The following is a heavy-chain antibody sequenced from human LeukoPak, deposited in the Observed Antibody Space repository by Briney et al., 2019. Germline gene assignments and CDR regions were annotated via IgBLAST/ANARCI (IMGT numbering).Heavy chain of an antibody. Sequence: SETLSLTCTVSGGSISTGSYYWTWIRQHPGKGLEWIGYIYYSGSTYYNPSLKSRVTITVDTSKNQFSLKLSSLTAADTAVYYCARDYYDSSGLLGGWFDPWGQGTLVTVSS. V-gene: IGHV4-31*03. CDR3: ARDYYDSSGLLGGWFDP. J-gene: IGHJ5*02. D-gene: IGHD3-22*01. CDR2: IYYSGST. CDR1: GGSISTGSYY.